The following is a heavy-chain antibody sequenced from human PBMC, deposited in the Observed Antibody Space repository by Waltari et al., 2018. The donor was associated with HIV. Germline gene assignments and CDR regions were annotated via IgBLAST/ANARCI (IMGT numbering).Heavy chain of an antibody. Sequence: QVQLVQSGAEVKKPGASVKVSCKASGYTFSNYVIHWVRQAPGQRLEWRGWIKAGNGNTKYSQQFQGRVTITSDTSASTAYMELSSLRSEDTAVYYCARILGFGIADPRAFDIWGQGTMVTVSS. V-gene: IGHV1-3*01. J-gene: IGHJ3*02. CDR3: ARILGFGIADPRAFDI. CDR1: GYTFSNYV. CDR2: IKAGNGNT. D-gene: IGHD6-13*01.